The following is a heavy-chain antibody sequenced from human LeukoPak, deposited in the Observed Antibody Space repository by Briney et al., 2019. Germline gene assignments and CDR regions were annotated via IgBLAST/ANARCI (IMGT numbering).Heavy chain of an antibody. CDR1: GFTFSSYS. Sequence: GGSLRLSCAASGFTFSSYSMNWVRQAPGEGLEWVSSISSSSSYIYYADSVKGRFTISRDNAKNSLYLQMNSLRAEDTAVYYCAELGITMIGGVWGKGTTVTISS. V-gene: IGHV3-21*01. J-gene: IGHJ6*04. CDR3: AELGITMIGGV. CDR2: ISSSSSYI. D-gene: IGHD3-10*02.